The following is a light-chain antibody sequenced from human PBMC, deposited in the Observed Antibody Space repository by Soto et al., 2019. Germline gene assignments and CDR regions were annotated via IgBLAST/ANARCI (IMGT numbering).Light chain of an antibody. V-gene: IGKV1-5*03. Sequence: DTQMTQSPSTLSASVGDRVTITCRASQSISYYLAWYQQRPGRAPNLLIYKASSLESGVPSRFSGSGSGTEFTLTISSLQHDDFATYYCQQYSPTFGQGTKVEIK. CDR3: QQYSPT. CDR2: KAS. CDR1: QSISYY. J-gene: IGKJ1*01.